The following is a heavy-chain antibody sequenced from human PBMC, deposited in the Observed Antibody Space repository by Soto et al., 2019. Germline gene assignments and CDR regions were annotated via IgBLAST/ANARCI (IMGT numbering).Heavy chain of an antibody. CDR2: ISGSGGST. D-gene: IGHD6-13*01. J-gene: IGHJ4*02. V-gene: IGHV3-23*01. CDR1: GFTFSSYA. CDR3: AYSSTPFDY. Sequence: PGGSLRLSCAASGFTFSSYAMHWVRQAPGKGLEWVSAISGSGGSTYYADSVKGRFTISRDNSKNTLYLQMNSLRAEDTAVYYSAYSSTPFDYWGQGTLVTVSS.